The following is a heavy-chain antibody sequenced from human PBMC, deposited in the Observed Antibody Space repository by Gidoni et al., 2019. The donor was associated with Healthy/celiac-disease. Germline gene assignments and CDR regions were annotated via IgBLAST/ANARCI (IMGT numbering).Heavy chain of an antibody. CDR2: IYYSGST. Sequence: QVQLQESGPGLVKPSETLSLTCTVSGGSVSSGSYYWSWIRQPPGKGLEWIGYIYYSGSTNYNPSLKSRVTISVDTSKNQFSLKLSSVTAADTAVYYCARGFAFRAATGPRPTREKYYFDYWGQGTLVTVSS. CDR1: GGSVSSGSYY. V-gene: IGHV4-61*01. D-gene: IGHD2-15*01. CDR3: ARGFAFRAATGPRPTREKYYFDY. J-gene: IGHJ4*02.